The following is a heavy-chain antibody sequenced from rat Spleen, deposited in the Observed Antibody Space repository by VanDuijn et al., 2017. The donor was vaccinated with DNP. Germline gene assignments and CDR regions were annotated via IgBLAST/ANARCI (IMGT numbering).Heavy chain of an antibody. CDR3: TRGGRRGDWYFDF. J-gene: IGHJ1*01. CDR1: GFSITDYS. CDR2: ISTGGST. Sequence: QVQLKESGPGMVQPSQTLSLTCTVSGFSITDYSVHWVRQPPGKVLEWIAAISTGGSTYHNSALKSRLSISRDTSQSQVFLKMNSLQTEDTAIYYCTRGGRRGDWYFDFWGPGTMVTVSS. V-gene: IGHV2-19*01.